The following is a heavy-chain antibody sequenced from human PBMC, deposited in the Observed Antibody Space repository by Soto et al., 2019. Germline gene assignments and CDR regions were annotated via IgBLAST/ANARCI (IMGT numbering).Heavy chain of an antibody. Sequence: PGGSLRLSCAASGITLSSHCLSWVRPVPGKGLEWFSAISGSGGSTYYADSVKGQFTISRDNSKNTLYLQMNSLRAEDTAVYYCAKDRVNVIGGYFDYWGQGTLVTV. CDR3: AKDRVNVIGGYFDY. V-gene: IGHV3-23*01. D-gene: IGHD3-16*02. CDR1: GITLSSHC. J-gene: IGHJ4*02. CDR2: ISGSGGST.